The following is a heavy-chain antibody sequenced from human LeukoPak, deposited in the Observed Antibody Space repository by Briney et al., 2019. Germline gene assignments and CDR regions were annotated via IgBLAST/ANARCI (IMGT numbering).Heavy chain of an antibody. CDR2: ISGSGGST. CDR1: GFTFSSYS. J-gene: IGHJ4*02. D-gene: IGHD4-23*01. Sequence: GGSLRLSCAASGFTFSSYSMNWVRQAPGKGLEWVSAISGSGGSTYYADSVKGRFTISRDNSKNTLYLQMNSLRAEDTAVYYCATVVTDFDYWGQGTLVTVSS. V-gene: IGHV3-23*01. CDR3: ATVVTDFDY.